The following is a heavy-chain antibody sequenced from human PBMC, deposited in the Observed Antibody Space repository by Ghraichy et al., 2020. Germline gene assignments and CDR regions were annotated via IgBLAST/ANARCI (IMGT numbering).Heavy chain of an antibody. CDR1: GFTFSRYG. D-gene: IGHD3-22*01. V-gene: IGHV3-30*18. CDR3: AKERESSGYYSFRGDYYGMDV. J-gene: IGHJ6*02. Sequence: GGSLRLSCAASGFTFSRYGMHWVRHAPGKGLEWVAVTSYDGSNKNYADSVKGRFTISRDNSMNTLYLQMNSLRAVDTAVYYCAKERESSGYYSFRGDYYGMDVWGQGTTVTVSS. CDR2: TSYDGSNK.